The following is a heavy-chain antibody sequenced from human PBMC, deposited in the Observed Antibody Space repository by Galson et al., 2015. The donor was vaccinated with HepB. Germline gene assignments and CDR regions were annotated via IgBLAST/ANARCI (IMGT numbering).Heavy chain of an antibody. Sequence: SLRLSCAASGFTFSSHWMNWVRQAPGKGLEWVAVVYSGGSKHYAESVKGRFSISRDNSKNTVDLQMNSLRAEDTAVYFCARDSRGFKYGYSFDYWGQGTQVTVSS. D-gene: IGHD3-22*01. CDR1: GFTFSSHW. CDR3: ARDSRGFKYGYSFDY. J-gene: IGHJ4*02. CDR2: VYSGGSK. V-gene: IGHV3-66*01.